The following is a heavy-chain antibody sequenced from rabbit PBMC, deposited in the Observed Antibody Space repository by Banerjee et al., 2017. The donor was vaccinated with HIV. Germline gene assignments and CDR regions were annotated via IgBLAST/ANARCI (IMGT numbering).Heavy chain of an antibody. CDR3: ARDLAGVIGWNFDL. CDR2: IDAGDSGST. CDR1: AFSFSSSYW. Sequence: QEQLEESGGDLVKPEGSLTLTCTASAFSFSSSYWICWVRQAPGKGLEWVACIDAGDSGSTYYASWAKGRFTISKTSSTTVTLEMTSVTAADTATYFCARDLAGVIGWNFDLWGQGTLVTVS. J-gene: IGHJ4*01. V-gene: IGHV1S45*01. D-gene: IGHD4-1*01.